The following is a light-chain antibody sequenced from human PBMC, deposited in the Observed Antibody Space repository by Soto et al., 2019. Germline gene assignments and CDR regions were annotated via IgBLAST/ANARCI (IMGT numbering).Light chain of an antibody. CDR2: EVT. Sequence: QSALTQPASVSGSPGQSITLSCTGTIRDVGGYNYVSWYQHFSGKAPTLIIYEVTNRPSGISNRFSGSKSGETASLTISGLRAADEADYYCSGYRSGRTVVFGGRTKLTVL. V-gene: IGLV2-14*01. CDR1: IRDVGGYNY. CDR3: SGYRSGRTVV. J-gene: IGLJ2*01.